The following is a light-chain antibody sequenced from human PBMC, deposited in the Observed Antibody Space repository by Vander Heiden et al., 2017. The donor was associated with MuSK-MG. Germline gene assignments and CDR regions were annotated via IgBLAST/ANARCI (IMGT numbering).Light chain of an antibody. J-gene: IGKJ1*01. CDR3: QQSYNVLWT. CDR1: QSISTY. Sequence: DIQMTQSPSYLSASVGDRVTITCRASQSISTYLHWYQQKPGKTPNLLISEASTLQSGVASRFSGSGSGTDITLTISSLQPEDFATYYCQQSYNVLWTFGQGTKVEFK. V-gene: IGKV1-39*01. CDR2: EAS.